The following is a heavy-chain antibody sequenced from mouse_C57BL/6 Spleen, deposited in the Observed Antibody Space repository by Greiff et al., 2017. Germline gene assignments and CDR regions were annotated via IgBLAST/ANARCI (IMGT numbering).Heavy chain of an antibody. Sequence: QVQLQQSGAELVMPGPSVKLSCKASGYTFTSYWMDWVKQRPGQGLEWIGNIYPSDSDTHYNQKFKDKATLTVDKSSSPAYMQLSSLTSEDSAVYYLAGDYGNFYAMDYWGQGTSVPVSS. CDR1: GYTFTSYW. CDR2: IYPSDSDT. D-gene: IGHD2-1*01. CDR3: AGDYGNFYAMDY. J-gene: IGHJ4*01. V-gene: IGHV1-61*01.